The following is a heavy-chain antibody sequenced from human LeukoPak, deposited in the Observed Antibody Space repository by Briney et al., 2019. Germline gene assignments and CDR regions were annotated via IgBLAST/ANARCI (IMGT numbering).Heavy chain of an antibody. Sequence: GGSLRLSCAASGFTFSSYAMSWVRQAPGKGLEWVSAISGGCGSTYYADSVKGRFTISRDNSKNTLYLQMNSLRAEDTAVYYCAKDVVFSGVTTKGYFDYWGQGTLVTVSS. CDR1: GFTFSSYA. V-gene: IGHV3-23*01. J-gene: IGHJ4*02. CDR2: ISGGCGST. D-gene: IGHD5-12*01. CDR3: AKDVVFSGVTTKGYFDY.